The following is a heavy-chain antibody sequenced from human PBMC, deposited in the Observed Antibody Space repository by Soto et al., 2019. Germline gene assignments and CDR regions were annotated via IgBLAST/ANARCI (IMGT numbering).Heavy chain of an antibody. V-gene: IGHV3-9*01. CDR3: LAVSGPRDLWVFDV. Sequence: EVQLVESGGGLVQPGRSLRLSCAASGFTFDDYDMHWVRQAPGQGLEWVSGISWNSGHIAYVDSVRGRFSISRDNTKNSLYLQMSSLRPEDSALYCCLAVSGPRDLWVFDVWGQGTMVAVSS. J-gene: IGHJ3*01. CDR2: ISWNSGHI. CDR1: GFTFDDYD. D-gene: IGHD6-19*01.